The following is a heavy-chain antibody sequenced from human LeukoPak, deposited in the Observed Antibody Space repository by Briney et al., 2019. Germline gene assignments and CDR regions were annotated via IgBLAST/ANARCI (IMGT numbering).Heavy chain of an antibody. Sequence: GGSLRLSCAASGIIITSYWMSWVRQTPGKGLEWVSGISWNSGGIGYADSVKGRFTISRDNAKNSLYLQMNSLRAEDTALYYCAKDPGPYCSGGSCYFFDYWGQGTLVTVSS. D-gene: IGHD2-15*01. CDR2: ISWNSGGI. V-gene: IGHV3-9*01. CDR1: GIIITSYW. CDR3: AKDPGPYCSGGSCYFFDY. J-gene: IGHJ4*02.